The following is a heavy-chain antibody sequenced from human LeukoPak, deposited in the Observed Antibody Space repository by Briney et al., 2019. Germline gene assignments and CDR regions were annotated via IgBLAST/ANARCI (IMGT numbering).Heavy chain of an antibody. Sequence: SGGSLRLSRAASGFTFSSYWMSWVRQAPGKGLEWVANIKQDGSEKYYVDSVKGRFTISRDNAKNSLYLQMNSLRAEDTAVYYCARGTGIAVADFDYWGQGTLVTVSS. CDR2: IKQDGSEK. J-gene: IGHJ4*02. CDR1: GFTFSSYW. V-gene: IGHV3-7*01. D-gene: IGHD6-19*01. CDR3: ARGTGIAVADFDY.